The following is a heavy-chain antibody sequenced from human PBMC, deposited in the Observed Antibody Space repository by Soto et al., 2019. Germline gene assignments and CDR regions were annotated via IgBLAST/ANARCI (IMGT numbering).Heavy chain of an antibody. Sequence: QVQLQQWGAGLLKPSETLSLTCAVYGGSFSGYYWSWIRQPPGQGLEWIGEINHSGSTNYNPSLKSRVVISVDTSKNQCALKKSSVTAADTAVYYCARGATYVIRIQRNGVFDYWGQGTLVTVSS. J-gene: IGHJ4*02. CDR3: ARGATYVIRIQRNGVFDY. CDR1: GGSFSGYY. V-gene: IGHV4-34*01. D-gene: IGHD5-18*01. CDR2: INHSGST.